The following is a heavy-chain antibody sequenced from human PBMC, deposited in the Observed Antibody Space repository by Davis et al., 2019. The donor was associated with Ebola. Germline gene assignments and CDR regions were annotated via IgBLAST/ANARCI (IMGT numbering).Heavy chain of an antibody. CDR1: GYTFKNYG. V-gene: IGHV1-18*01. J-gene: IGHJ4*02. D-gene: IGHD7-27*01. CDR3: ARDPWGSEKDY. Sequence: ASVTVSCQASGYTFKNYGITWVRQAPGQGLEWMGWITASNGNTHYAQKLQDRITMTIDTSTSTAYMELRSLRYDDTAVYYCARDPWGSEKDYWGQGTLITVSS. CDR2: ITASNGNT.